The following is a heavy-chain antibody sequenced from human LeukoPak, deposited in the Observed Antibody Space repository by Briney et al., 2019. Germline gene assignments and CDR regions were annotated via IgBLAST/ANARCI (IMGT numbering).Heavy chain of an antibody. Sequence: PSETLSLTCKVSGDSIINYYWSWIRQPPGKGLEWIAYTFPTGDTDYSPSLKSRVTISLDTSNNQFSLTLTSVTVADTAVYFCARGHYDFGPWGQGTLVTVSS. CDR1: GDSIINYY. V-gene: IGHV4-4*08. CDR3: ARGHYDFGP. CDR2: TFPTGDT. D-gene: IGHD3-3*01. J-gene: IGHJ5*02.